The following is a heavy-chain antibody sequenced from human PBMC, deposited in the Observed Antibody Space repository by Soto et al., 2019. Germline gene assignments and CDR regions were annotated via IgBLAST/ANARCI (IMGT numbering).Heavy chain of an antibody. D-gene: IGHD3-22*01. V-gene: IGHV4-31*03. CDR3: ARLERVKYYYDSI. Sequence: SETLSLTCTVSGGSISGGGYYWSWIRQHPGKGLEWIGYIYYSGSTYYNPSLKSRVTISVDTSKNQFSLKLSSVTAADTAVYYCARLERVKYYYDSIWGQGTTVTVSS. J-gene: IGHJ6*02. CDR2: IYYSGST. CDR1: GGSISGGGYY.